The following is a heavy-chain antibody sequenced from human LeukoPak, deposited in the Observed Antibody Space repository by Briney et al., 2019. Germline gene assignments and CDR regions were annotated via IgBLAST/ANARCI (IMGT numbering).Heavy chain of an antibody. D-gene: IGHD6-19*01. CDR2: IYYSGST. Sequence: ASETLSLTCTVSGGSISSYYWSWIRQPPGKGLEWIGYIYYSGSTNYNPSLKSRVTISVDTSKNQFSLKLSSVTAADTAVYYCARDGWDLDAFDIWGQGTMVTVSS. CDR1: GGSISSYY. V-gene: IGHV4-59*01. CDR3: ARDGWDLDAFDI. J-gene: IGHJ3*02.